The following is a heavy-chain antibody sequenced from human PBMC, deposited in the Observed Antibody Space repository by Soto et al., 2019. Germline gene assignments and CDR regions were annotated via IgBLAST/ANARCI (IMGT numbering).Heavy chain of an antibody. Sequence: QVQLVESGGGVVQPGRSLRLSCAASGFTFSHYAMHWVRQAPGKGLEWVALMSYDGSNEYYADSVRGRFIISRDNSKNTLYLQMNRLRAEDTAVYYCAKDGSHNFAYWGQGTLVTVSS. CDR3: AKDGSHNFAY. CDR2: MSYDGSNE. V-gene: IGHV3-30*18. CDR1: GFTFSHYA. D-gene: IGHD1-26*01. J-gene: IGHJ4*02.